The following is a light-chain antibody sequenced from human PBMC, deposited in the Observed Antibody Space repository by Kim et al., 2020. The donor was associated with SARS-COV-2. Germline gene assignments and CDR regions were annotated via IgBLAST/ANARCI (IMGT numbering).Light chain of an antibody. J-gene: IGLJ1*01. V-gene: IGLV1-51*01. Sequence: GRKVAISCSGSSSSIGKYFVSWYQHLPGTAPKLLIYDTMERPSGIPDRFAGSKAGTAATLVITGLQTGDEADYYCGVWDDSLETYFFGPGTKVTVL. CDR3: GVWDDSLETYF. CDR2: DTM. CDR1: SSSIGKYF.